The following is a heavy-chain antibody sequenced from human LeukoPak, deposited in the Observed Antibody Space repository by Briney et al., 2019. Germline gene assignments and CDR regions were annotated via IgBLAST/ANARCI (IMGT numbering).Heavy chain of an antibody. CDR3: ARDNWIDC. CDR2: IGTSSTPI. Sequence: GGSLRLSCAASGFTFSKYSMTWVRPAPGKGLEWVSFIGTSSTPIYYADSVKGPFTISRDNTKNSLYLQMNRLKVEDTAIYYCARDNWIDCWGQGTLDTVSS. V-gene: IGHV3-48*04. CDR1: GFTFSKYS. J-gene: IGHJ5*01.